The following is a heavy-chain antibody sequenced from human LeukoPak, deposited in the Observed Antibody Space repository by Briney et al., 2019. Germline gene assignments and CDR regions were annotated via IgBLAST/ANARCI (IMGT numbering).Heavy chain of an antibody. CDR2: IYYSGST. J-gene: IGHJ3*01. Sequence: SETLSLTCTVSGGSISSSGYYWGWIRQPPGKGLEWIGSIYYSGSTYYNPSLKSRVTISVDTSKNQFSLKLSSVTAADTAVYYCARVSGITMIVVVNSDAFDLWGQGTMVTVSS. CDR3: ARVSGITMIVVVNSDAFDL. V-gene: IGHV4-39*07. D-gene: IGHD3-22*01. CDR1: GGSISSSGYY.